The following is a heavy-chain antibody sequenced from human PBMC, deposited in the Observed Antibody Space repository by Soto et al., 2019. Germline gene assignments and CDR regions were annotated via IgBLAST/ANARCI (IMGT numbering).Heavy chain of an antibody. D-gene: IGHD3-3*01. CDR2: IYYTGTT. V-gene: IGHV4-61*01. CDR1: GGSVSSGRYQ. CDR3: ARLHFYDFWGGSVPMDV. Sequence: SETLSLTCTVSGGSVSSGRYQWSWIRQSPGKGLEWIGYIYYTGTTNYNPSLKSRVTISVDTSKNQFSLKLTSVTAADTALYFCARLHFYDFWGGSVPMDVWGQGTSVTVSS. J-gene: IGHJ6*02.